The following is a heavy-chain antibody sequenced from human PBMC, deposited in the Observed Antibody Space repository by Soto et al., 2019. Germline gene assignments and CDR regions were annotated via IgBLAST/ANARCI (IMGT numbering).Heavy chain of an antibody. Sequence: PSETLSLTCTVSGGSISSGGYYWSWIRQHPGKGLEWIGYIYYSGSTYYNPSLKSRVTISVDTSKNQFSLKLSSVTAADTAVYSCARATRDPRDIVVVVASQGDRQDWFAPWGQGTLVLVSA. V-gene: IGHV4-31*03. CDR3: ARATRDPRDIVVVVASQGDRQDWFAP. CDR2: IYYSGST. CDR1: GGSISSGGYY. J-gene: IGHJ5*02. D-gene: IGHD2-15*01.